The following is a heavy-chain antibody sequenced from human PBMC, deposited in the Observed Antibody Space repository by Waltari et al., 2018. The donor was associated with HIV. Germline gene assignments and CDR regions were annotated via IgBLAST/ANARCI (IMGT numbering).Heavy chain of an antibody. CDR1: GFNFRNFA. J-gene: IGHJ3*01. CDR2: LSGSGSTA. V-gene: IGHV3-23*01. Sequence: EVQLLESGGGLVQPGGSLRRSFAASGFNFRNFARSWVRQAPGKGPEWVSALSGSGSTASYADYVKGRFTISRDFSNNTLFLQMNNLRADDTAVYFCAKSMRDLRPSAFDVWGQGTMVAISS. CDR3: AKSMRDLRPSAFDV. D-gene: IGHD2-8*01.